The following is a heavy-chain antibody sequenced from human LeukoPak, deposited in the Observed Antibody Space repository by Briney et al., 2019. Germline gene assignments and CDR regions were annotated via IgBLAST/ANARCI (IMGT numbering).Heavy chain of an antibody. D-gene: IGHD3-10*01. V-gene: IGHV3-74*01. Sequence: GGSLGLSCAASGFTFSSYWMHWVRQVPGKGLVWVSRINNDGSTTRYADSVKGRFTISRDNAKNTVYLQMNSLRAEDTAVYYCVRGGVTGSGTYYVLNWGQGTLITVSS. CDR2: INNDGSTT. CDR1: GFTFSSYW. CDR3: VRGGVTGSGTYYVLN. J-gene: IGHJ4*02.